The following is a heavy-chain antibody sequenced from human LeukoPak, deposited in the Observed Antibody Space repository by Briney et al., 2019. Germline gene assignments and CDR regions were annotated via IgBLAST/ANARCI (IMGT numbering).Heavy chain of an antibody. V-gene: IGHV4-39*07. CDR1: SGSISRCTYS. D-gene: IGHD1-1*01. J-gene: IGHJ4*02. CDR2: FSCSGST. CDR3: ARDWNRYAY. Sequence: SETLSLTCSVSSGSISRCTYSWGRIRQPPGKGLEWIGSFSCSGSTYYNPSLKSRVTISVDTSKSQFSLYMDSVTAADTAVYYCARDWNRYAYWGQGTLVTVSS.